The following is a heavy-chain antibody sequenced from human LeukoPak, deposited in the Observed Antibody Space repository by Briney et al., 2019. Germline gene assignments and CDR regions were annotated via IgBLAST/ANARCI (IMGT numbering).Heavy chain of an antibody. CDR2: IYPGDSDT. CDR1: GYSFTSYC. Sequence: GESLKISWKGSGYSFTSYCIGGVRPMPGKGVERVGIIYPGDSDTRYSPSFHGQGTISANKSISTAYLQWSSQKASETAMYYCARRGGPVVLDPWGQGTLVTVSS. J-gene: IGHJ5*02. D-gene: IGHD3-22*01. V-gene: IGHV5-51*01. CDR3: ARRGGPVVLDP.